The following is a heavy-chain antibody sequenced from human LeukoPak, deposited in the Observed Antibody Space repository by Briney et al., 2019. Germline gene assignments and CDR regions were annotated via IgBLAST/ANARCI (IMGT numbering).Heavy chain of an antibody. D-gene: IGHD1-20*01. CDR3: ARTTSITASGYDY. CDR2: INPDTGDK. Sequence: GSVKVSCKASGYTFTNYHINWVRQASGQGLEWMTWINPDTGDKGYARKFQDRVTITTDTSIRTANMELSSLSSEDTAVYFCARTTSITASGYDYWGQGTLVTVSS. CDR1: GYTFTNYH. V-gene: IGHV1-8*03. J-gene: IGHJ4*02.